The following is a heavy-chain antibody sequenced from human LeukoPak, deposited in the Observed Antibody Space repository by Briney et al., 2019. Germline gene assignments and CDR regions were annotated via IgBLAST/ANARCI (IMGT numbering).Heavy chain of an antibody. Sequence: PVKVSCKASGGTFSSYAISWVRQAPGQGLEWMGGIIPIFGTANYAQKFQGRVTITADESTSTAYMELSSLRSEDTAVYYCARGQFHCSSTSCSPRGWFDPWGQGTLVTVS. V-gene: IGHV1-69*13. CDR3: ARGQFHCSSTSCSPRGWFDP. D-gene: IGHD2-2*01. CDR2: IIPIFGTA. CDR1: GGTFSSYA. J-gene: IGHJ5*02.